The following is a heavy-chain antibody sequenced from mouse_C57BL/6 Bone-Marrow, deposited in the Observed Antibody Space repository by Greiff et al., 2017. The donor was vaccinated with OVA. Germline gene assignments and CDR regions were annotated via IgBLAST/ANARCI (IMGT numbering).Heavy chain of an antibody. V-gene: IGHV1-39*01. CDR3: ARGYYYGSSYDY. CDR1: GYSFTDYN. CDR2: INPNYGTT. D-gene: IGHD1-1*01. Sequence: VQLQQSGPELVKPGASVKISCKASGYSFTDYNMNWVKQSNGKSLEWIGVINPNYGTTSYNQKFKDKATLTADKSSSTAYMQLSSLTYEDSAVYYCARGYYYGSSYDYWGQGTLVTVSA. J-gene: IGHJ3*01.